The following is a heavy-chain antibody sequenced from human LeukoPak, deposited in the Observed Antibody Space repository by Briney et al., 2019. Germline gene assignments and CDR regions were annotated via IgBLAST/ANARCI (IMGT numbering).Heavy chain of an antibody. CDR3: AREGPYSSSWYISYFDY. V-gene: IGHV1-69*04. Sequence: SVKVSCKASGGTFSSYAISWVRQAHGQGLEWMGRIIPILGIANYAQKFQGRVTITADKSTSTAYMELSSLRSEDTAVYYCAREGPYSSSWYISYFDYWGQGTLVTVSS. J-gene: IGHJ4*02. CDR1: GGTFSSYA. CDR2: IIPILGIA. D-gene: IGHD6-13*01.